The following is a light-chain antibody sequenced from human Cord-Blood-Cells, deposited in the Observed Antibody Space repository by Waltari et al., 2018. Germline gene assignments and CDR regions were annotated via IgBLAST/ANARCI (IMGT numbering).Light chain of an antibody. CDR1: SSDVGGYNY. V-gene: IGLV2-11*01. Sequence: QSALTQPRSVSGSPGQSVTISCTGTSSDVGGYNYVPWYHQHPGKAPKLMIYDVRKRPAGVPDRFSGSKSGNPASLTISGLQAEDEADYYCCSYAGSYTYVFGTGTKVTVL. CDR2: DVR. J-gene: IGLJ1*01. CDR3: CSYAGSYTYV.